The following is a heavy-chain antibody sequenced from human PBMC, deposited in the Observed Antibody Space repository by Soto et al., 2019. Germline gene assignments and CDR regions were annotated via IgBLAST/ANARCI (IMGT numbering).Heavy chain of an antibody. Sequence: QVQLVESGGGVVQPGRSLRLSCTASGFTFNNFGMHWVRQAPGKGLEWVAIIWSDGSNKYYADSVKGRFTISRDNSKNTLYLQMNTLGAEDTAVYYCARWGSGTYDMDVWGQGTTVTVSS. CDR2: IWSDGSNK. V-gene: IGHV3-33*01. J-gene: IGHJ6*02. CDR1: GFTFNNFG. D-gene: IGHD3-10*01. CDR3: ARWGSGTYDMDV.